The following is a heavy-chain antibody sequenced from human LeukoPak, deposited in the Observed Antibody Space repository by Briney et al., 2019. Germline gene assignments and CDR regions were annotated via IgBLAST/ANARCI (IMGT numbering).Heavy chain of an antibody. D-gene: IGHD3-22*01. V-gene: IGHV4-4*07. J-gene: IGHJ4*02. CDR1: GDPMSSYY. CDR3: ARSYDISGYSVGFDY. Sequence: SETLSLTCTVSGDPMSSYYWSWIRQAAGKGLEWIGRIYTSGATSYNPSLKSRVTMPVDTSKNQFSLKLTSVTAADTAVYYCARSYDISGYSVGFDYWGQGTLVTVSS. CDR2: IYTSGAT.